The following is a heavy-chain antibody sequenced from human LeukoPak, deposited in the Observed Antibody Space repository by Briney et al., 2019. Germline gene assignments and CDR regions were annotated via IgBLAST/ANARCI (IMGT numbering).Heavy chain of an antibody. J-gene: IGHJ5*02. V-gene: IGHV5-51*01. CDR3: ARQDYYGSGSYMWDNWFDP. D-gene: IGHD3-10*01. CDR1: GYSFTSYW. Sequence: GGSLQISGKGSGYSFTSYWIGGVRPLPGKGREGMGIIYPGDSDTRYSPSCQGQVTISADKSISTAYLQWSSLKASDTAMYYCARQDYYGSGSYMWDNWFDPWGQGTLVTVSS. CDR2: IYPGDSDT.